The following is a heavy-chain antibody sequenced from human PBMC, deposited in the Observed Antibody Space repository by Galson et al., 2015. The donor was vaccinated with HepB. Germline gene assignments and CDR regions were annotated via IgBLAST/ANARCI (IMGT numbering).Heavy chain of an antibody. J-gene: IGHJ6*03. Sequence: PLSLTCTVSGGSISSGGYYWSWIRQHPGKGLEWIGYIYYSGSTYYNPSLKSRVTISVDTSKNQFSLKLSSVTAADTAVYYCARPVSSSWYQNYYYYMDVWGKGTTVTVSS. CDR1: GGSISSGGYY. CDR2: IYYSGST. V-gene: IGHV4-31*03. CDR3: ARPVSSSWYQNYYYYMDV. D-gene: IGHD6-13*01.